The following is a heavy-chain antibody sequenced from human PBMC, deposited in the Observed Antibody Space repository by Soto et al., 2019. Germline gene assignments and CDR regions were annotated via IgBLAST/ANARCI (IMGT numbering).Heavy chain of an antibody. Sequence: QVQLQESGPGLVKPSETLSLTCSVSGGSISSYYWSWIRQPPGKGLEWIGYIYYSVSTNYNPSLKSRGTISVDTSKNQFYLKLSSVTAAHTAVYYCARHSPPMYDILTGTTLDPYYGMDVWGQGTTVTVSS. D-gene: IGHD3-9*01. J-gene: IGHJ6*02. V-gene: IGHV4-59*08. CDR1: GGSISSYY. CDR2: IYYSVST. CDR3: ARHSPPMYDILTGTTLDPYYGMDV.